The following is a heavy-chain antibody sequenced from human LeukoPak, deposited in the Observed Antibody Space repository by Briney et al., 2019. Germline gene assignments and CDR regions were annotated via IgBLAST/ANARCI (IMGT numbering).Heavy chain of an antibody. CDR3: ARTTWDVVVVLAATDIYYMDV. D-gene: IGHD2-2*01. J-gene: IGHJ6*03. Sequence: SETLSLTCSVSGGSISGYYWSWIRQPPGKGLEWIGYIYYSGSTNYNPSLKSRVTISVDTSKNQFSLKLSSVTAADTALYYCARTTWDVVVVLAATDIYYMDVWGKGTTVTVSS. CDR1: GGSISGYY. CDR2: IYYSGST. V-gene: IGHV4-59*08.